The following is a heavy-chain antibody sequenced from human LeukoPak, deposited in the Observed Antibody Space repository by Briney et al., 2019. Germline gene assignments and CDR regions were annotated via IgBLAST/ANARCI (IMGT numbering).Heavy chain of an antibody. CDR3: AREAYYDILTGYYGY. CDR2: ISSSGSTI. J-gene: IGHJ4*02. Sequence: LSLTCTVSGGSISSYYWSWIRQAPGKGLEWVSYISSSGSTIYYADSVKGRFTISRDNAKNSLYLQMNSLRAEDTAVYYCAREAYYDILTGYYGYWGQGTLVTVSS. CDR1: GGSISSYY. V-gene: IGHV3-11*01. D-gene: IGHD3-9*01.